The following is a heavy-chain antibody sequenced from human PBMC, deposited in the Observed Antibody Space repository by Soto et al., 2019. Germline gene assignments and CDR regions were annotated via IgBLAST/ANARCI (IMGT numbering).Heavy chain of an antibody. CDR3: VRTLNHYLMDV. D-gene: IGHD3-10*01. CDR1: GFPFSDHY. J-gene: IGHJ6*03. Sequence: GGSLSLSCAASGFPFSDHYMEWVRQAPGKGLEWVGRSRDKAHSYTTEYAASVKGRFTVSRDDSKNSVCLQMNSLKTEDTAVYYCVRTLNHYLMDVWGKGTTVTVSS. V-gene: IGHV3-72*01. CDR2: SRDKAHSYTT.